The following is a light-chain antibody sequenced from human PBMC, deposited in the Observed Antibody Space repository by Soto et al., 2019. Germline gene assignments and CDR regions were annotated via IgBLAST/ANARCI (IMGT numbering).Light chain of an antibody. Sequence: EMVLTQSPDTLSVSPVERATLSCRASQTVSSNFLAWYQQRPGQAPRLLIYGASSRAAGIPDRFSGSGSGTDFTLTISRLEPEDLAVYYCQQYGNSPETFGQGTKVDIK. V-gene: IGKV3-20*01. CDR3: QQYGNSPET. CDR1: QTVSSNF. J-gene: IGKJ1*01. CDR2: GAS.